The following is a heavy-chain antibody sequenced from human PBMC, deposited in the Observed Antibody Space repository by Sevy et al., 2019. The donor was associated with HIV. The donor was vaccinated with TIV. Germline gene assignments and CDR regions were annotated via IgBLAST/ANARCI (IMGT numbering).Heavy chain of an antibody. D-gene: IGHD3-10*01. CDR3: AKDLAYGSGTGAFDI. J-gene: IGHJ3*02. V-gene: IGHV3-23*01. CDR2: ISGSGGST. CDR1: GFTFSSYA. Sequence: GGSLRLSCAASGFTFSSYAMSWVRQAPGKGLEWVSAISGSGGSTYYADSVKGRFTMSRDNSKNTLYLQMNSLRAEDTAVYYCAKDLAYGSGTGAFDIWGQGTMVTVSS.